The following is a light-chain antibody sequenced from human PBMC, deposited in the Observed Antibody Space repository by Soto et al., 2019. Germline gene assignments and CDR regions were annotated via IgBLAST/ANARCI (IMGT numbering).Light chain of an antibody. CDR3: QQYNNWPQSIT. CDR2: GAS. J-gene: IGKJ5*01. Sequence: IVMTQSPATLSVSPGERATLSCRASQSVSSNLAWYQQKPGQAPRLLFYGASTRATGIPARFSGSGSGTEFTLTISSLQSEDFAVYYCQQYNNWPQSITFGQGTRLEIK. V-gene: IGKV3-15*01. CDR1: QSVSSN.